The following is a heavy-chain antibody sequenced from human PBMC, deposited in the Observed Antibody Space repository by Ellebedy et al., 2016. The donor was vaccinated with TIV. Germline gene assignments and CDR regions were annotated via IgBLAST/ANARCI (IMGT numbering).Heavy chain of an antibody. CDR3: ARPIAARFRFFDP. V-gene: IGHV3-9*01. J-gene: IGHJ5*02. CDR2: FAWKSERL. CDR1: GFNLADYT. D-gene: IGHD6-6*01. Sequence: GGSLRLSXAASGFNLADYTFHWVRQAPGKGLEWVSGFAWKSERLRYADSVKGRFTISRDNAKNSVYLQMNSLRAEDTAVYYCARPIAARFRFFDPWGQGTLVTVSS.